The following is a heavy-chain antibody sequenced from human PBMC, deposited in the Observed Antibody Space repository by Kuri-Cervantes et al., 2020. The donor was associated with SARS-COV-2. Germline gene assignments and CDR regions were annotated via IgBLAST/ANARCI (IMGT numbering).Heavy chain of an antibody. CDR2: ISYDGSNK. D-gene: IGHD7-27*01. J-gene: IGHJ4*02. Sequence: GESLKISCAASGFTFSSYGMHWVRQAPGKGLEWVAVISYDGSNKYYADSVKGRFTISRDNSKNTLYLQMNSLRAEDTAVYYCATTPGDLGYWGQGTLVTVSS. V-gene: IGHV3-30*19. CDR1: GFTFSSYG. CDR3: ATTPGDLGY.